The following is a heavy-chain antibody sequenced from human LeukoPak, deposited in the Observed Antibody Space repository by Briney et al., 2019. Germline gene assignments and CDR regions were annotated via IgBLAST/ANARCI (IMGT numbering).Heavy chain of an antibody. V-gene: IGHV1-2*02. CDR2: INPNSGGT. Sequence: ASVTVSCKASGYTFTGYYMHWVRQAPGQGLEWMGWINPNSGGTNYAQKFQGRVTMTRDTSISTAYMELSRLRSDDTAVYYCARDLGVGATEDYWGQGTLVTVSS. J-gene: IGHJ4*02. CDR1: GYTFTGYY. D-gene: IGHD1-26*01. CDR3: ARDLGVGATEDY.